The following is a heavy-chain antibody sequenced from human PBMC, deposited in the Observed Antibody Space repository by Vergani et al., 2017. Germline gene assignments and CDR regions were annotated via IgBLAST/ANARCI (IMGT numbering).Heavy chain of an antibody. CDR3: ARDKDIVVAGPPFDP. J-gene: IGHJ5*02. Sequence: EVQLVESGGGLVKPGGSLRLSCAASGFTFSSYSMNWVRQAPGKGLEWVSSISSSSSYIYYADSVKGRFTISRDNAKNSLYLQMNSLRAEDTAVYYCARDKDIVVAGPPFDPWGQGTLVTVSS. CDR1: GFTFSSYS. CDR2: ISSSSSYI. D-gene: IGHD2-2*01. V-gene: IGHV3-21*01.